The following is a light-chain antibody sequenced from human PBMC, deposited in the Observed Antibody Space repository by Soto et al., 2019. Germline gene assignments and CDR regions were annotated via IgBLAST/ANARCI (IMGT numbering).Light chain of an antibody. J-gene: IGLJ3*02. CDR3: AAWDDTLNGSV. Sequence: QSVLTQPPSMSGTPGQRVTISCSGSNSNIGSNTVNWYQLPGTAPKLVIYSNDQRPSGVPDRFSGSKSGTSASLAISGLQSEDEGDYYCAAWDDTLNGSVFGVGTQLTVL. CDR1: NSNIGSNT. V-gene: IGLV1-44*01. CDR2: SND.